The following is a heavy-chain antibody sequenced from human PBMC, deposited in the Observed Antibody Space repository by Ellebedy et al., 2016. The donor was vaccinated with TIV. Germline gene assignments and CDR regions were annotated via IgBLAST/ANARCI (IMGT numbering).Heavy chain of an antibody. CDR1: GGTFSSYA. D-gene: IGHD2-2*01. CDR2: IIPIFGTA. J-gene: IGHJ4*02. V-gene: IGHV1-69*13. Sequence: SVKVSXXASGGTFSSYAISWVRQAPGQGLEWMGGIIPIFGTANYAQKFQGRVTITADESTSTAYMELSSLRSEDTAVYYCAADLGYCSSTSCYMDYWGQGTLVTVSS. CDR3: AADLGYCSSTSCYMDY.